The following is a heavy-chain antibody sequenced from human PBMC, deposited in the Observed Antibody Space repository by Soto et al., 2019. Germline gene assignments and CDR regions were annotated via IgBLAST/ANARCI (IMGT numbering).Heavy chain of an antibody. CDR2: FDPEDGET. CDR3: ATFFYYGSGSYFFGAEYFQH. J-gene: IGHJ1*01. CDR1: GYTLTELS. Sequence: ASVKVSCKVSGYTLTELSMHWVRQAPGKGLEWMGGFDPEDGETIYAQKFQGRVTMTEDTSTDTAYMELSSLRSEDTAVYYCATFFYYGSGSYFFGAEYFQHWGQGTLVTVSS. V-gene: IGHV1-24*01. D-gene: IGHD3-10*01.